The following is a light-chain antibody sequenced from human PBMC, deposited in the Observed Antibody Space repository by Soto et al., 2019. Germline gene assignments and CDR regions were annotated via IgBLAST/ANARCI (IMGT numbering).Light chain of an antibody. CDR1: QGISYY. Sequence: DIQMTQSPPSLSASVGDRVTITCRASQGISYYFAWYQQKPGKGPKLLIYDATILQSGVPSRFSGSGSGTDFTLTISSLQPEDVATYYCQKYNGAFSFGPGTKVDIK. CDR3: QKYNGAFS. V-gene: IGKV1-27*01. J-gene: IGKJ3*01. CDR2: DAT.